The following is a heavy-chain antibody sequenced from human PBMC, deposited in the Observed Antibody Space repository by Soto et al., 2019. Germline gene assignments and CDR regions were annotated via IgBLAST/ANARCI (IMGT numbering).Heavy chain of an antibody. CDR1: GFTFSDYY. D-gene: IGHD6-13*01. CDR2: IVSNSAHT. CDR3: ARLRSSSWYMGGYLDY. V-gene: IGHV3-11*06. Sequence: QVQLVESGGGLVKPGGSLRLSCAASGFTFSDYYMTWIRQAPGKGLEFVSYIVSNSAHTNYADSVKGRFTISRDNAKNSLYLEMSSLRVEDTAIYYCARLRSSSWYMGGYLDYWGQGTLVTVSS. J-gene: IGHJ4*02.